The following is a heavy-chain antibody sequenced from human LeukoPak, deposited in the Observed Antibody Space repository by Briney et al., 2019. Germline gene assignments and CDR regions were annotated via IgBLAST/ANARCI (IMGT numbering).Heavy chain of an antibody. CDR2: ISWNSGSI. CDR3: AKDTLNYYDSSGTTYDY. J-gene: IGHJ4*02. Sequence: GGSLRLSCAASGFTFDDYAMHWVRHAPGKGLEWVSGISWNSGSIGYADSVKGRFTISGDNAKNSPYLQMNSLRAEDTALYYCAKDTLNYYDSSGTTYDYWGQGTLVTVSS. CDR1: GFTFDDYA. D-gene: IGHD3-22*01. V-gene: IGHV3-9*01.